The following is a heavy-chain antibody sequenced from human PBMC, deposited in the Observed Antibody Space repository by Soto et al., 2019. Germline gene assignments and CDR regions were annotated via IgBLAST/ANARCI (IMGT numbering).Heavy chain of an antibody. J-gene: IGHJ4*02. V-gene: IGHV1-69*01. CDR1: GGTFSSYA. D-gene: IGHD2-2*01. CDR2: IIPIFGTA. Sequence: QVQLVQSGAEVKKPGSSVKVSCKASGGTFSSYAISWVRQAPGQGLEWMGGIIPIFGTANYAQKFQGRVTITADESTSTAYMELSSLRSEDTAVYYCASALRYCSSTSGPPWAYWGQGTLVTVSS. CDR3: ASALRYCSSTSGPPWAY.